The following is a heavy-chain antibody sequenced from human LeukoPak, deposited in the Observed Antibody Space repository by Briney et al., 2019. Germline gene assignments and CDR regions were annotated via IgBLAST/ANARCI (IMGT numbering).Heavy chain of an antibody. CDR2: IYTSGST. D-gene: IGHD6-13*01. J-gene: IGHJ5*02. CDR3: ARDQEGEAAAGNWFDP. V-gene: IGHV4-4*07. Sequence: PQTLSLTCTVSVGSISSYYWSWIRQPAGKGLEWIGRIYTSGSTNYNPSPKSRVTMSGDTSKNQFSLKLSSVTAADTAVYYCARDQEGEAAAGNWFDPWGKGTLVTVSS. CDR1: VGSISSYY.